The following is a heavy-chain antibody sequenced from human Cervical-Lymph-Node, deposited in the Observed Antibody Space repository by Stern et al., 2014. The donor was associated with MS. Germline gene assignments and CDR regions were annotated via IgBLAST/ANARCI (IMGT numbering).Heavy chain of an antibody. CDR3: AREGYYYDSSGYYHKSAFDI. Sequence: EVQLVESGGGLVKPGGSLRLSCAASGFTFSSYTMNWVRQAPGKGLEWVSSISNTGSYIYYAESVQGRFTISRDNAKNSLYLQMNSLRAEDTAVYYCAREGYYYDSSGYYHKSAFDIWGQGTMVTVS. CDR2: ISNTGSYI. V-gene: IGHV3-21*01. D-gene: IGHD3-22*01. J-gene: IGHJ3*02. CDR1: GFTFSSYT.